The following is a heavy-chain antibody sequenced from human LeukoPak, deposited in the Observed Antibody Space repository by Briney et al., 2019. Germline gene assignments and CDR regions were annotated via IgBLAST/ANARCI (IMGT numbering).Heavy chain of an antibody. D-gene: IGHD3-16*02. CDR2: IYVTGT. V-gene: IGHV4-59*08. CDR3: ARHIGGGIEDMDV. CDR1: GGSIGTYH. Sequence: SETLSLTCTVSGGSIGTYHWSWVRQSPGTGLEWIGYIYVTGTRYNPYLQSRVTISVDRSRNQFFLKMTSVTAADTAVYYCARHIGGGIEDMDVWGRGTKATVSS. J-gene: IGHJ6*03.